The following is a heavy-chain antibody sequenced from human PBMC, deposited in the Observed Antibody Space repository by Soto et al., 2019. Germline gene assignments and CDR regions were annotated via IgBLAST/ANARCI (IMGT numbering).Heavy chain of an antibody. CDR3: AKDDREPYYYDSSGYYCVDY. Sequence: GGSLRLSCSASGFTFSIYAMHWVRQAPGKGLEYVSSISTNGGSTDYADSVKGRFTISRDNSKNTLYLQMNSLRAEDTAVYYCAKDDREPYYYDSSGYYCVDYWGQGTLVTVSS. J-gene: IGHJ4*02. CDR2: ISTNGGST. D-gene: IGHD3-22*01. V-gene: IGHV3-64*04. CDR1: GFTFSIYA.